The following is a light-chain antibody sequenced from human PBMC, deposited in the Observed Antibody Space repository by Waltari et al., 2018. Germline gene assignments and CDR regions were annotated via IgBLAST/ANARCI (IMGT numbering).Light chain of an antibody. CDR1: SSVGGHYNP. CDR2: DDN. V-gene: IGLV2-23*01. CDR3: CSYAGSYTWV. Sequence: QSALPQPASVSGSPGQPITISRTGTSSVGGHYNPFSWYQQNPGKAPKVMIYDDNRPPSGVSDRFSGSKSGNTASLTISGVQAEDEADYYCCSYAGSYTWVFGGGTKLTVL. J-gene: IGLJ3*02.